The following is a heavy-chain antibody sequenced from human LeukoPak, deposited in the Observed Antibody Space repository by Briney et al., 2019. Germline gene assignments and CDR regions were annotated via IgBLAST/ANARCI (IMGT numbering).Heavy chain of an antibody. Sequence: GGSLRLSCAASGFTFSSYEMNWVRQAPGKGLEWVSYISSGSTIYDADSVKGRFTISRDNAKNSLYLQMNSLRAEDTAVYYCARESIAVAGAPFDYWGRGTLVTVSS. CDR2: ISSGSTI. CDR1: GFTFSSYE. J-gene: IGHJ4*02. CDR3: ARESIAVAGAPFDY. V-gene: IGHV3-48*03. D-gene: IGHD6-19*01.